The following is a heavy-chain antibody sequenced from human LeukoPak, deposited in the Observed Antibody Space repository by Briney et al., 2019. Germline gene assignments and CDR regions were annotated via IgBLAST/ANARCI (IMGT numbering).Heavy chain of an antibody. CDR2: MRSDGDYK. J-gene: IGHJ3*02. D-gene: IGHD3-10*01. CDR1: GFTFSSYG. V-gene: IGHV3-30*02. Sequence: GGSLRLSCAAFGFTFSSYGMHWVRQAPGKGLEWVAFMRSDGDYKYYADSVKGRFTISTDSSKNTLYLQMDSLRAEDTAVYYCAKDGRQRKTYFYGSGSANGFDIWGPGTMVTVSS. CDR3: AKDGRQRKTYFYGSGSANGFDI.